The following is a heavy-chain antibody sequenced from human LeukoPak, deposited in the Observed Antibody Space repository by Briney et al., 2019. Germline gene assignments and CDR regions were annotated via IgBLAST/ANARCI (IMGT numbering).Heavy chain of an antibody. D-gene: IGHD3-16*01. Sequence: GGSLRLSCAASGFTLSDYAMHWVRQSPGKGPEGVAFIRYDGSDEYYADSVKGRFTISRDNSRNTLYLQMNSLRAEDTAVYFCAKDPRGYLGYMDVWGKGTTVTVSS. CDR2: IRYDGSDE. J-gene: IGHJ6*03. V-gene: IGHV3-30*02. CDR1: GFTLSDYA. CDR3: AKDPRGYLGYMDV.